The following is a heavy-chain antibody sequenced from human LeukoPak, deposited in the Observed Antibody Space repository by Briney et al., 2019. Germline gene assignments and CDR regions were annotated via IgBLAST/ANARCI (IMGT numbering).Heavy chain of an antibody. V-gene: IGHV1-69*05. CDR2: IISIFGTA. J-gene: IGHJ4*02. D-gene: IGHD7-27*01. Sequence: ASVKVSCKASGGTFSSYAISWVRQAPGQGLEWMGGIISIFGTANYAQKFQGRVTITTDESTSTAYMELSSLRSEDTAVYYCARGPPGDGYYFDYWGQGTLVTVSS. CDR1: GGTFSSYA. CDR3: ARGPPGDGYYFDY.